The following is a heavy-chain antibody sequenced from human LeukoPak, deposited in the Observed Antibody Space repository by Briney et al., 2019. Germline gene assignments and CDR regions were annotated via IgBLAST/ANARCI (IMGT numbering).Heavy chain of an antibody. Sequence: SETLSLTCTVSGGSISSGGYYWSWIRQHPGKGLEWIGYIYYSGSTYYNPSLKSRVTISVDTSKNQFSLKLSSVTAADTAVYYCARVRAHYGDYVPFPPAFDYWGQGTLVTVSS. CDR2: IYYSGST. CDR1: GGSISSGGYY. J-gene: IGHJ4*02. V-gene: IGHV4-31*03. CDR3: ARVRAHYGDYVPFPPAFDY. D-gene: IGHD4-17*01.